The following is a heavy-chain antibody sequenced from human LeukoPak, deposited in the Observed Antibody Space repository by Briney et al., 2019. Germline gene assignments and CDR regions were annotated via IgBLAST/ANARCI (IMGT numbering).Heavy chain of an antibody. CDR3: ARDVNYYDSSGYYPINYFDY. D-gene: IGHD3-22*01. CDR1: EFTFSSYR. Sequence: GGSLRLSCAASEFTFSSYRMNWVRQAPGKGLEWVSSISSSSSYIYYADSVKGRFTISRDNAKNSLYLQMNSLRAEDTAVYYCARDVNYYDSSGYYPINYFDYWGQGTLVTVSS. V-gene: IGHV3-21*01. J-gene: IGHJ4*02. CDR2: ISSSSSYI.